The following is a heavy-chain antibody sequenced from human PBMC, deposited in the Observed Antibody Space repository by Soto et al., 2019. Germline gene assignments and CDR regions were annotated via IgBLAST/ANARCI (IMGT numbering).Heavy chain of an antibody. CDR1: GFIFSSYS. J-gene: IGHJ4*02. Sequence: EVQLVESGGGLVKPGGSLRLSCAASGFIFSSYSMNWVRQAPGKGLEWVSSISGSSSHMYYVDSVKGRFTISRDNARNSLFLEMNSLRDDDTAVYYCVRGSSGWYPLDYWGQGSRVIVSS. CDR3: VRGSSGWYPLDY. CDR2: ISGSSSHM. V-gene: IGHV3-21*01. D-gene: IGHD6-19*01.